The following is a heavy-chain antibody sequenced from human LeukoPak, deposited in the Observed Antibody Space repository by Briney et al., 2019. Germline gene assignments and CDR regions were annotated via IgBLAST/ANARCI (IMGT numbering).Heavy chain of an antibody. CDR2: IDHSGAT. D-gene: IGHD3-22*01. V-gene: IGHV4-34*01. CDR1: GGSFSGYY. Sequence: SETLSLTWAVYGGSFSGYYWSWIRQPPGKGLEWIGEIDHSGATNYNPSLRSRVTISLDTSKNQFSLTLSSITAADTAVYYCAKAPYLSSGSWGQGTMVTVSS. CDR3: AKAPYLSSGS. J-gene: IGHJ3*01.